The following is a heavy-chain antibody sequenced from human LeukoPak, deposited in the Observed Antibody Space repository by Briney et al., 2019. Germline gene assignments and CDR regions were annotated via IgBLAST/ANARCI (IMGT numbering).Heavy chain of an antibody. CDR3: ASSSSPYYYYGMDV. CDR1: GYTLTELS. D-gene: IGHD6-6*01. Sequence: ASVKVSCKVSGYTLTELSMHWVRQAPGKGLEWMGGFDPEDGETIYAQKFQGRVTMTEDTSTDTAYMELSSLRSEDTAVDYCASSSSPYYYYGMDVWGQGTTVTVSS. V-gene: IGHV1-24*01. CDR2: FDPEDGET. J-gene: IGHJ6*02.